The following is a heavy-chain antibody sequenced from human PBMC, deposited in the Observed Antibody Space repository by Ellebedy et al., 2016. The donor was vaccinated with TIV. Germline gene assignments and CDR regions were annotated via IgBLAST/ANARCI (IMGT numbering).Heavy chain of an antibody. Sequence: SETLSLXXAVYGGSFSGYYWTWIRQSPGKGLEWIGEINHSGSTNYNPSLKSRVTISVDTSKNQFSLKLSSVTAADTAVYYCARGGYSSSWYGPGVGYFQHWGQGTLVTVSS. V-gene: IGHV4-34*01. CDR2: INHSGST. CDR1: GGSFSGYY. D-gene: IGHD6-13*01. J-gene: IGHJ1*01. CDR3: ARGGYSSSWYGPGVGYFQH.